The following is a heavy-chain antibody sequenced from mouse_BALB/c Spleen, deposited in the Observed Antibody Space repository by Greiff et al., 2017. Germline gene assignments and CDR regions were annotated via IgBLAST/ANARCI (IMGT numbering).Heavy chain of an antibody. V-gene: IGHV5-17*02. Sequence: EVKVVESGGGLVQPGGSRKLSCAASGFTFSSFGMHWVRQAPEKGLEWVAYISSGSSTIYYADTVKGRFTISRDNPKNTLFLQMTSLRSEDTAMYYCARSGGYYGAYWGQGTLVTVSA. CDR2: ISSGSSTI. CDR3: ARSGGYYGAY. D-gene: IGHD2-3*01. CDR1: GFTFSSFG. J-gene: IGHJ3*01.